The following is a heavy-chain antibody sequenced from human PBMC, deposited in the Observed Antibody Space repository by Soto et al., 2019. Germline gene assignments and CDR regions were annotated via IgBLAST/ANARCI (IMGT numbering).Heavy chain of an antibody. D-gene: IGHD5-18*01. J-gene: IGHJ4*02. CDR3: ASSRYGYIFYDY. CDR1: GGSISSGNYY. Sequence: QVQLQESGPGLVKPSQTLSLTCTVSGGSISSGNYYWSWIRQPPGKGLEWIGYIYYSGSTYYNPSLKSRLTISLDTSKNQFSLKLSSVTSADTAVYYCASSRYGYIFYDYWGQGTLVTVSS. V-gene: IGHV4-30-4*01. CDR2: IYYSGST.